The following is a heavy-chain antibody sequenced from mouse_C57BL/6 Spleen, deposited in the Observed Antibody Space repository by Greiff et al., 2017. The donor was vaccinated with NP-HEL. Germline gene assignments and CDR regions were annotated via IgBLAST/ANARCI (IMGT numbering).Heavy chain of an antibody. J-gene: IGHJ2*01. CDR3: ARVEVTTVVDFDY. D-gene: IGHD1-1*01. CDR2: IHPNSGST. CDR1: GYTFTSYW. Sequence: QVQLQQPGAELVKPGASVKLSCKASGYTFTSYWMHWVKQRPGQGLEWIGMIHPNSGSTNYNEKFKSKATLTVDKSSSTAYMQLSSLTSEDSAVYYCARVEVTTVVDFDYWGQGTTLTVSS. V-gene: IGHV1-64*01.